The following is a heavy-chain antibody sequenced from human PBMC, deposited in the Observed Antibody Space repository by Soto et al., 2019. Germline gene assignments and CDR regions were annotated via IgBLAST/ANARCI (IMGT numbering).Heavy chain of an antibody. V-gene: IGHV3-30-3*01. CDR2: ISYDGSNK. J-gene: IGHJ4*02. CDR1: GFTFSSYA. D-gene: IGHD5-12*01. CDR3: ARDADGYSFDY. Sequence: QVQLVESGGGVVQPGRSLRLSCAASGFTFSSYAMHWVRQAPGKGLEWVAVISYDGSNKYYAYSVKGRFTISRDNSKNTLYLQMNSLRAEDTAVYYCARDADGYSFDYWGQGTLVTVSS.